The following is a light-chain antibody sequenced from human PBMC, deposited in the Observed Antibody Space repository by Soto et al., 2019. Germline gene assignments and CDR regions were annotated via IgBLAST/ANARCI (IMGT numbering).Light chain of an antibody. J-gene: IGKJ5*01. V-gene: IGKV1-39*01. CDR1: QSIGTF. CDR3: QQNYDTPIT. CDR2: AAS. Sequence: DLEMTHSPSSLAAFVREGVTMTCLASQSIGTFLSWYQQKSGRAPKLLIYAASSLQIGVPSRFSGSGSGTNFTLTISSLQPEDFATYFCQQNYDTPITFGQGTRLEIK.